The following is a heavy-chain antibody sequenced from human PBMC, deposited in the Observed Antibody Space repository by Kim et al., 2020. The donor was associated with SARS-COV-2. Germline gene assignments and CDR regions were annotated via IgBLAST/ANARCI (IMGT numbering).Heavy chain of an antibody. J-gene: IGHJ4*02. CDR1: GYTFTNYG. D-gene: IGHD6-6*01. V-gene: IGHV1-18*01. CDR3: ARYEYSSSDLNFDY. Sequence: VSVKVSCRASGYTFTNYGISWVRQAPGQGLEWMGWISVYNGNTNYAPKFQGRVIMTTDTSTSTAYMELRSLRSDDTAVYYCARYEYSSSDLNFDYWGQGTPVTVSS. CDR2: ISVYNGNT.